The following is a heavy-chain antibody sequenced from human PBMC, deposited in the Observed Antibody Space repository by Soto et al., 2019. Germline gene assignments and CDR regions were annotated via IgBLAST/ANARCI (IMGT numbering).Heavy chain of an antibody. D-gene: IGHD6-13*01. J-gene: IGHJ5*02. CDR1: GYTFTSYA. CDR3: ARERGGSSWHNWFDP. Sequence: QVQLVQSGAEVKKPGASVKVSCKASGYTFTSYAMHWVRQAPGQRLEWMGWINAGNGNTKYSQKFQGRVTITRDTSASIAYMEVSSLRSEDTAVYYCARERGGSSWHNWFDPCGQGTLVTVSS. V-gene: IGHV1-3*01. CDR2: INAGNGNT.